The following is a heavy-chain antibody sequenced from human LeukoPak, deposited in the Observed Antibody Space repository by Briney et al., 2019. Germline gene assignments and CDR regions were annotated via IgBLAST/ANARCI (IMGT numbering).Heavy chain of an antibody. CDR2: ISGSGGST. Sequence: PGGSLRLSCAASGFTFSSYAMSWVRQAPGKGLEWVSAISGSGGSTYYADSVKGRFTISRDNAKNSLYLQMNSLRAEDTAVYYCARVGEDIVVVVAERDYYYYMDVWGKGTTVTVSS. D-gene: IGHD2-15*01. J-gene: IGHJ6*03. CDR1: GFTFSSYA. V-gene: IGHV3-23*01. CDR3: ARVGEDIVVVVAERDYYYYMDV.